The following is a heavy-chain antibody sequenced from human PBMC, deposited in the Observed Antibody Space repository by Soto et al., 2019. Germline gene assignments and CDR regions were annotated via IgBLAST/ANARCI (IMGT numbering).Heavy chain of an antibody. V-gene: IGHV3-30-3*01. D-gene: IGHD7-27*01. CDR1: GFTFSSYA. J-gene: IGHJ6*02. CDR2: ISYDGSNK. CDR3: ARALKTWGYYYGMDV. Sequence: QVQLVESGGGVVQPGRSLRLSCAASGFTFSSYAMHWVRQAPGKGLEWVAVISYDGSNKYYADSVKGRFTISRDNSKNTLYLQMNSLSAEDTAVYYCARALKTWGYYYGMDVWGQGTTVTVSS.